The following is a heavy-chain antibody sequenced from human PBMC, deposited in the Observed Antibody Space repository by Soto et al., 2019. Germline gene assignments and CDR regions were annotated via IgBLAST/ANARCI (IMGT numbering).Heavy chain of an antibody. D-gene: IGHD3-16*01. CDR2: ISPYNGNT. J-gene: IGHJ6*02. CDR3: VMLDNYVTPTPPDV. Sequence: QVQLVQSGDEVKKPGASVKVSCKASGYIFVNYGIAWVRQAPRQGLEWMGWISPYNGNTHSASKVQGRLTMTTDTSTSTAYMDLASLTSDDTAVYYCVMLDNYVTPTPPDVWGQGTMVTVSS. CDR1: GYIFVNYG. V-gene: IGHV1-18*01.